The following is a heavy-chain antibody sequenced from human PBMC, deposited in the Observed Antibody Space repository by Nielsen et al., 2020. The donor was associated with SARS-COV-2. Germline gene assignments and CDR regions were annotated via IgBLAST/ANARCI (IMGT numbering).Heavy chain of an antibody. CDR3: ARVTRITIFGVVTKYYYYYMDV. J-gene: IGHJ6*03. D-gene: IGHD3-3*01. CDR2: IYYSGST. V-gene: IGHV4-59*01. Sequence: SETLSPTCTVPGGSTSSYFCSWIRQPLGKGLEWIGYIYYSGSTNYNPSLKSRVTISVDTSKNQFSLKLSSVTAADTAVYYCARVTRITIFGVVTKYYYYYMDVWGKGTTVTVSS. CDR1: GGSTSSYF.